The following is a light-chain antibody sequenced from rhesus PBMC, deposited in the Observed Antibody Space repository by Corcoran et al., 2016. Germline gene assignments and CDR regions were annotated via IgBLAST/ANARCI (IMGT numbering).Light chain of an antibody. Sequence: DIQLTQSPSSLSASVGDRVTITCRASQGISSYLAWYQQKSGKAPKLLIYDSSNLQSGVPSRFSGSGAGTEFTLTISSLQPEDCATYYCQQRNSYPFGGGTKVEIK. CDR3: QQRNSYP. J-gene: IGKJ4*01. CDR1: QGISSY. CDR2: DSS. V-gene: IGKV1-38*01.